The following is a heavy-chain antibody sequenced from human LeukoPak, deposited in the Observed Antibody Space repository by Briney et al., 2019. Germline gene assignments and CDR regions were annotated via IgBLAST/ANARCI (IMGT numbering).Heavy chain of an antibody. J-gene: IGHJ4*02. CDR3: AGDLFRDFWTYKSFDY. Sequence: GSLRLSCAASGFTFSSYAMHWVRQAPGKGLEWVAVISYDGSNKYYADSVKGRFTISRDNSKNTLYLQMNSLRAEDTAVYYCAGDLFRDFWTYKSFDYWGQGTLVTVSS. V-gene: IGHV3-30-3*01. D-gene: IGHD3/OR15-3a*01. CDR1: GFTFSSYA. CDR2: ISYDGSNK.